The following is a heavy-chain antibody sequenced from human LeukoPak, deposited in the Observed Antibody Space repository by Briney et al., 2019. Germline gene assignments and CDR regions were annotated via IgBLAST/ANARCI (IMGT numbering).Heavy chain of an antibody. CDR1: GFTFSSYA. J-gene: IGHJ4*02. CDR2: ITGSGDSI. V-gene: IGHV3-23*01. Sequence: PGGSLRLSCAASGFTFSSYAMSWVRQAPGKGLEWVSAITGSGDSIFYADSVKGRFTISRDNSKSTLYLQMDSLRVEDTAVYYCARDLCSTTSCFDYWGQGTLVSVSS. CDR3: ARDLCSTTSCFDY. D-gene: IGHD2-2*01.